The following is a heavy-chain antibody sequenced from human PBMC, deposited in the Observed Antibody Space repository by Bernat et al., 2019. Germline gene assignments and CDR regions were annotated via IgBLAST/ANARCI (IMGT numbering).Heavy chain of an antibody. Sequence: QVQLVQSGAEVKKPGASVKVSCKASGYTFTSYYMHWVRQAPGQGLEWMGIINPSGGSTSYAQKFKGRVTMTRDTSTSTVYMELSSLRSEDTAVYYCARGLFTMVRGAHPGWFDPWGQGTLVTVSS. CDR2: INPSGGST. J-gene: IGHJ5*02. CDR1: GYTFTSYY. CDR3: ARGLFTMVRGAHPGWFDP. D-gene: IGHD3-10*01. V-gene: IGHV1-46*03.